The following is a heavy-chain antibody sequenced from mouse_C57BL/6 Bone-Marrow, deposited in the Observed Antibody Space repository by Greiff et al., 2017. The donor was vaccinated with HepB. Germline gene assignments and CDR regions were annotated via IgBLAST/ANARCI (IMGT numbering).Heavy chain of an antibody. V-gene: IGHV3-6*01. CDR3: AREGYYSNYEFAMDY. CDR2: ISYDGSN. CDR1: GYSITSGYY. D-gene: IGHD2-5*01. J-gene: IGHJ4*01. Sequence: EVQLVESGPGLVKPSQSLSLTCSVTGYSITSGYYWNWIRQFPGNKLEWMGYISYDGSNNYNPSLKNRISITRDTSKNQFFLKLNSVTTEDTATYYCAREGYYSNYEFAMDYWGQGTSVTVSS.